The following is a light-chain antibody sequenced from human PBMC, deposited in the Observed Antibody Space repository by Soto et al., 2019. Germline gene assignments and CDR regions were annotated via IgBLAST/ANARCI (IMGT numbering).Light chain of an antibody. CDR2: EVT. V-gene: IGLV2-14*01. CDR3: SSYRRSSTYV. Sequence: HSALTQPASVSGSPGQSITISCTGTSSDVGSYNYVSWHQQHPGQAPKLMIYEVTNRASGVPDRFSASKSGNTASLTISGLQAGDEADYYCSSYRRSSTYVFGTGTKLTVL. CDR1: SSDVGSYNY. J-gene: IGLJ1*01.